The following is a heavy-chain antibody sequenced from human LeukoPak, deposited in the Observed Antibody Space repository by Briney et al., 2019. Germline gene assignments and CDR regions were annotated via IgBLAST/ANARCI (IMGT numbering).Heavy chain of an antibody. J-gene: IGHJ3*02. D-gene: IGHD2-2*02. CDR1: VGTFSSYA. CDR2: IIPIFGTA. Sequence: ASVKVSCKASVGTFSSYAISWVRQAPGQGLEWMGGIIPIFGTANYAQKFQGRVTINADASTSTDYMEPSSLRSEDTAVYYCARGVVPAAIAVRPYDIWGQGTMVTVSS. CDR3: ARGVVPAAIAVRPYDI. V-gene: IGHV1-69*13.